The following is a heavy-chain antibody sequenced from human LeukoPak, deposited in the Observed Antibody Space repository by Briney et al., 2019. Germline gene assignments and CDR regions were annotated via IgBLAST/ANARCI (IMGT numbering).Heavy chain of an antibody. CDR1: GFTFSSYW. CDR2: IKQDGSEK. V-gene: IGHV3-7*01. CDR3: ARQPFDF. Sequence: PGGSLSLSCAASGFTFSSYWMIWVRQAPGKGLEWVANIKQDGSEKYYVDLVKGRFTISRDNAMNSLYLLMIRLRDEDTAGYYCARQPFDFWGEKTRVTVST. J-gene: IGHJ4*02.